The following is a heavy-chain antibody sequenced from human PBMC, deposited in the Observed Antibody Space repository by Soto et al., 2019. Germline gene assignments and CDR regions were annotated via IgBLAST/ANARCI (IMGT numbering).Heavy chain of an antibody. CDR3: ARDQGLAEGYYYYYYMDV. V-gene: IGHV4-4*02. CDR2: IYHSGST. J-gene: IGHJ6*03. Sequence: QVQLQESGPGLVKPSGTLSLTCAVSSGSISSSNWWSWVRQPPGKGLEWIGEIYHSGSTNYNPSLKSRVTISVDKSKNQFSLKLSSVTAADTAVYYCARDQGLAEGYYYYYYMDVWGKGTTVTVSS. CDR1: SGSISSSNW.